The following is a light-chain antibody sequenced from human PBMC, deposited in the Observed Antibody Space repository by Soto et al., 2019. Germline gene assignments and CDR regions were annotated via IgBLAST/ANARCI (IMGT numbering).Light chain of an antibody. CDR3: SSYTSSSSYV. Sequence: QSVLTQPASVSDSPGQSITISCTGTSSDVGGYNYVSWYQQHPGKAPKLMIYDVTNRPSGVSNRFSGSKSGSTASLIISGLQAEDEADYYCSSYTSSSSYVFGTGTKLTVL. J-gene: IGLJ1*01. CDR1: SSDVGGYNY. CDR2: DVT. V-gene: IGLV2-14*03.